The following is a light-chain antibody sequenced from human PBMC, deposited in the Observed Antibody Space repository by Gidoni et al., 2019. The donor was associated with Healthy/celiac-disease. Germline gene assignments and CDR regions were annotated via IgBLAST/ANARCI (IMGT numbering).Light chain of an antibody. CDR1: PGISSY. CDR2: AAS. J-gene: IGKJ4*01. CDR3: QQYYSYPLT. Sequence: AIRMTQSPSSFSASTGDRVTITCRASPGISSYLAWSQQKPGKAPTLLIYAASTLQSWVPSRFFGIGSGTDFTLTISFLQSEDFATYYCQQYYSYPLTFGGGTKVEIK. V-gene: IGKV1-8*01.